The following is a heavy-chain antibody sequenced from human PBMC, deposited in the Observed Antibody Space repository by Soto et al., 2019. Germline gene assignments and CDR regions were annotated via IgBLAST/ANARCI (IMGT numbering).Heavy chain of an antibody. V-gene: IGHV4-39*01. J-gene: IGHJ1*01. CDR2: IYYGGNT. Sequence: QLQLQESGPGLVKSSETLSLTCSVSGGSISSSSYNWGWIRQPPGKGLEWIGSIYYGGNTYYNPSLKSRVTISVETSRNPFSLKLSAVAAADTAVYYCARRGCSGGSCYSHTYFQHWGQGTLVTVSS. CDR1: GGSISSSSYN. CDR3: ARRGCSGGSCYSHTYFQH. D-gene: IGHD2-15*01.